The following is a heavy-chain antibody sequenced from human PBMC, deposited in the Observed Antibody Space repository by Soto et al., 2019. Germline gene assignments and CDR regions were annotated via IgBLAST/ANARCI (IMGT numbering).Heavy chain of an antibody. CDR2: INPNSGGT. J-gene: IGHJ6*02. D-gene: IGHD4-4*01. CDR3: ATYYSNGYYYYYGMDV. CDR1: GYTFTGYY. V-gene: IGHV1-2*02. Sequence: ASVKVSCKASGYTFTGYYMHWVRQAPGQGLEWMGWINPNSGGTNYAQKFQGRVTMTRDMSISTAYMELSRLRSDDTAVYYCATYYSNGYYYYYGMDVWGQGTTVTVSS.